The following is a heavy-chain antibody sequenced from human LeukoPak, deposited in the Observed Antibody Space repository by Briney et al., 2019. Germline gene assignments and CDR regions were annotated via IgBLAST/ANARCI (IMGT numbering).Heavy chain of an antibody. J-gene: IGHJ3*02. CDR1: GGSFSGYY. D-gene: IGHD3-9*01. CDR3: ARGPRLLRYFDWLPDAFDI. Sequence: SETLSLTCAVYGGSFSGYYWSWIRQPPGKGLEWIGEINHSGSTNYNPSLKSRVTISVDTSKNQFSLKLSSVTAADTAVCYCARGPRLLRYFDWLPDAFDIWGQGTMVTVSS. CDR2: INHSGST. V-gene: IGHV4-34*01.